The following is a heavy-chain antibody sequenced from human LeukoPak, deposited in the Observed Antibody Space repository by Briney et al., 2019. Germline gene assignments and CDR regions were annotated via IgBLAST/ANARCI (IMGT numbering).Heavy chain of an antibody. Sequence: ETLSLXCTVSGGSISSYYWSWIRQPPGKGMEWIGYIYYSGSTNYNPSLKRGVTISVDTSKNKFSLKLRSVAAGDTGVDYGGRXXXXXXAPAYYYYYMDVWGKGTTVTVSS. CDR3: GRXXXXXXAPAYYYYYMDV. CDR1: GGSISSYY. J-gene: IGHJ6*03. CDR2: IYYSGST. V-gene: IGHV4-59*01.